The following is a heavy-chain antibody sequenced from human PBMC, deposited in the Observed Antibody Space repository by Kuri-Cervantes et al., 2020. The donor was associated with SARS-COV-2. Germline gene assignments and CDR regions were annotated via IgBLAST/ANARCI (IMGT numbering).Heavy chain of an antibody. CDR1: GYTFTGYY. J-gene: IGHJ3*02. D-gene: IGHD5-18*01. CDR3: ARDCTSFGYSYGHAFDI. CDR2: INPNSGGT. V-gene: IGHV1-2*02. Sequence: ASVKVSCKASGYTFTGYYMHWVRQAPGQGLEWMGWINPNSGGTSYAQKFQGRVTMTRDTSISTAYIELSRLRSDDTAVYYCARDCTSFGYSYGHAFDIWGQGTMVTVSS.